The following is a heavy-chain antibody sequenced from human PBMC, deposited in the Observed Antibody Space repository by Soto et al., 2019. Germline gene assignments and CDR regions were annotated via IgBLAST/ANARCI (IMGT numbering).Heavy chain of an antibody. D-gene: IGHD2-21*02. V-gene: IGHV1-3*01. CDR2: INAGNGNT. J-gene: IGHJ4*02. CDR3: ARSRASLDAVVVTAMRPSDY. CDR1: GYTFTSYA. Sequence: ASLKVSCKASGYTFTSYAMHWVRQAPGQRLEWMGWINAGNGNTKYSQKFQGRVTITRDTSASTAYMELSSLRSEDTAVYYCARSRASLDAVVVTAMRPSDYWGQGTLVTVSS.